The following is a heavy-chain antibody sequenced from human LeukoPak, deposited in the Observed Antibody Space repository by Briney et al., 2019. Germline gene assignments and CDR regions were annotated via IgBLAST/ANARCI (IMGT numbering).Heavy chain of an antibody. J-gene: IGHJ4*02. CDR1: GGTFSSYA. Sequence: SVTVSCTASGGTFSSYAISWVRQAPGQGLEWMGGIIPIFGTANYAQKFQGRVTITADESTSTAYMELSSLRSEDTAVYYCARSYDSSGYYQNFDYWGQGTLVTVSS. CDR2: IIPIFGTA. CDR3: ARSYDSSGYYQNFDY. V-gene: IGHV1-69*13. D-gene: IGHD3-22*01.